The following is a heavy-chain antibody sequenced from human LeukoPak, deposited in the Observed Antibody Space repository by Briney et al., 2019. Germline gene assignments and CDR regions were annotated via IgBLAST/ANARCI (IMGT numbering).Heavy chain of an antibody. CDR1: GFTFSNYW. J-gene: IGHJ4*02. CDR2: IKQDGSEI. D-gene: IGHD6-19*01. V-gene: IGHV3-7*01. CDR3: ARVRYSSGWYPDY. Sequence: PGGSLRLSCAASGFTFSNYWMTWVRQAPGKGLEWVANIKQDGSEIYYVDSVRGRFTISRDNAKSSLHLQMNSLRAEDTAMYFCARVRYSSGWYPDYWGQGTLVTVSS.